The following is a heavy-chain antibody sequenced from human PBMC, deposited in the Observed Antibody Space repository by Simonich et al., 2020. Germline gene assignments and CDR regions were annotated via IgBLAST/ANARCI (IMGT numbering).Heavy chain of an antibody. J-gene: IGHJ6*02. D-gene: IGHD6-6*01. V-gene: IGHV3-48*03. CDR1: GFTFSSYE. CDR3: ARDFRLQLVEIGTYYYYGMDV. Sequence: EVQLVESGGGLVQPGGSLRLSCAASGFTFSSYEMNWVRQAPGKGLEWVSSISSSGSTIYYADSVKGRFTISRENDKNSLYLQMNSLRAEDTAVYYCARDFRLQLVEIGTYYYYGMDVWGQGTTVTVSS. CDR2: ISSSGSTI.